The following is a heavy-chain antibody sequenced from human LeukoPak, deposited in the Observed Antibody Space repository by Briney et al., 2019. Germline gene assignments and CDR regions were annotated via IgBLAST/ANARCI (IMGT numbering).Heavy chain of an antibody. CDR3: ARCSGSSGPYYYYGMDV. CDR2: INPNSGGT. J-gene: IGHJ6*02. CDR1: GYTFTGYY. V-gene: IGHV1-2*02. D-gene: IGHD2-15*01. Sequence: ASVKVSCKASGYTFTGYYMHWVRQAPGQGLEWMGWINPNSGGTNYAQKFQGRVTMTRDTSISTAYMELGRLRSDDTAVYYCARCSGSSGPYYYYGMDVWGQGTTVTVSS.